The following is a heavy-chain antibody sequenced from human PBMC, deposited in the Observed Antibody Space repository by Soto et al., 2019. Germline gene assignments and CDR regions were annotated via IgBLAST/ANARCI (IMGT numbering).Heavy chain of an antibody. CDR3: AGGGVRGVITRTRDYYGMDV. CDR1: GYSFTSYW. D-gene: IGHD3-10*01. CDR2: IYPGDSDT. V-gene: IGHV5-51*01. Sequence: PGESLKISCKGSGYSFTSYWIGWVRRMPGKGLDWMGIIYPGDSDTRYSPSFQGQVTISADKSISTAYLQWSSLKASDTAMYYCAGGGVRGVITRTRDYYGMDVWGQGTTVTVS. J-gene: IGHJ6*02.